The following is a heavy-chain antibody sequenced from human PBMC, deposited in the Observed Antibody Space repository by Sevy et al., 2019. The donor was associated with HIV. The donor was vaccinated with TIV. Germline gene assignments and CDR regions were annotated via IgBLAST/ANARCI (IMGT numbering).Heavy chain of an antibody. CDR1: GDTFPTYD. D-gene: IGHD3-3*01. V-gene: IGHV1-8*02. Sequence: ASVKVSCKASGDTFPTYDINWVRQAPGHGLEWMGWISPKTGNTGYAQKFQGRVTMPRDTSISTAYMELSSLRSEDTAVYYCASGGNGDFWSYEYYYYGMDVWGQGTTVTVSS. CDR3: ASGGNGDFWSYEYYYYGMDV. J-gene: IGHJ6*02. CDR2: ISPKTGNT.